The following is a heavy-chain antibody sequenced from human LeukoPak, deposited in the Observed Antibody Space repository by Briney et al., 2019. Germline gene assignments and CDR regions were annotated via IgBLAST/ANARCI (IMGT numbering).Heavy chain of an antibody. D-gene: IGHD6-6*01. CDR2: IYGGGAT. V-gene: IGHV3-53*01. CDR3: TRLLPSSHHFFDS. Sequence: PGGSLRLSCAVSGFTFSNDYMSWVRQAPGKGLEWVSVIYGGGATYYADSVRGRFTISRDNFENTLFLQMDNLRAEDTAVYYCTRLLPSSHHFFDSWGQGTLVAVSS. J-gene: IGHJ4*02. CDR1: GFTFSNDY.